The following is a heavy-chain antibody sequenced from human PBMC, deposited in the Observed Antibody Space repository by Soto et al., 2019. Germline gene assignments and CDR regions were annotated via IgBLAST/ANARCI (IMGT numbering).Heavy chain of an antibody. CDR1: EFTSRSYA. CDR2: ISGSGGST. V-gene: IGHV3-23*01. D-gene: IGHD2-8*01. CDR3: AKDRCTNGVCYTYYDY. J-gene: IGHJ4*02. Sequence: PMRNSCAASEFTSRSYAISWISKTQKKGLEWVSAISGSGGSTYYADSVKGRSTISRDNSKNTLYLQMNSLRAEDTAVYYCAKDRCTNGVCYTYYDYWGQGTLVTVSS.